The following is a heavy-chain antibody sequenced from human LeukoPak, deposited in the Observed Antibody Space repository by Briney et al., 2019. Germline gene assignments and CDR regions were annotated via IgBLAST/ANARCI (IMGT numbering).Heavy chain of an antibody. Sequence: GGSLRLSCAASGFTFSSYGMHWVRQAPGKGLEWVAFIRYDGSNKYYADSVKGRFTISRDNSKNTLYLQMNSLRAEDTAVYYCAKIDDFWSGYYLPSSWGQGTLVTVSS. CDR2: IRYDGSNK. J-gene: IGHJ5*02. V-gene: IGHV3-30*02. CDR3: AKIDDFWSGYYLPSS. CDR1: GFTFSSYG. D-gene: IGHD3-3*01.